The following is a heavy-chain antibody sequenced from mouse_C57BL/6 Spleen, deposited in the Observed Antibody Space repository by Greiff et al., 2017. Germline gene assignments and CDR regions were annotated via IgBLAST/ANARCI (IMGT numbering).Heavy chain of an antibody. CDR1: GFTFSSYT. V-gene: IGHV5-9*01. CDR3: ARGADGDY. J-gene: IGHJ2*01. D-gene: IGHD2-3*01. CDR2: ISGGGGNT. Sequence: EVKLMESGGGLVKPGGSLKLSCAASGFTFSSYTMSWVRQTPEKRLEWVATISGGGGNTYYPDSVKGRFTISRDNAKNTLYMQMSSLRSEDTALYYCARGADGDYWGQGTTLTVSS.